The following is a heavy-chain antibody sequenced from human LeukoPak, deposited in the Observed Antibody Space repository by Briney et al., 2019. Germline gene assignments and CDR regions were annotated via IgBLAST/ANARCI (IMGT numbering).Heavy chain of an antibody. CDR3: ARATGYYDSSGNYGYYFDY. CDR1: GFTFSSYG. V-gene: IGHV3-33*01. CDR2: IWYDGSNK. J-gene: IGHJ4*02. Sequence: GGSLRLSCAASGFTFSSYGMHWVRQAPGKGLEWVAVIWYDGSNKYYADSVKGRFTISRDNAKNSLYLQMNSLRAEDTAVYYCARATGYYDSSGNYGYYFDYWGQGTLVTVSS. D-gene: IGHD3-22*01.